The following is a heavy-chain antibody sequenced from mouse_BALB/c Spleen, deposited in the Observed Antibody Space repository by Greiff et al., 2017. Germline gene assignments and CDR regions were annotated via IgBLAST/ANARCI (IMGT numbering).Heavy chain of an antibody. CDR2: ISSGGST. J-gene: IGHJ3*01. D-gene: IGHD5-1*01. V-gene: IGHV5-6-5*01. Sequence: EVHLVESGGGLVKPGGSLKLSCAASGFTFSSYAMSWVRQTPEKRLEWVASISSGGSTYYPDSVKGRFTISRDNARNILYLQMSSLRSEDTAMYYCARGGLPTGWFAYWGQGTLVTVSA. CDR3: ARGGLPTGWFAY. CDR1: GFTFSSYA.